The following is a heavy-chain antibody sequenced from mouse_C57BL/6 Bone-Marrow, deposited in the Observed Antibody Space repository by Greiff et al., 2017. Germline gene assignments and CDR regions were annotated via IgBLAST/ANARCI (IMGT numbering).Heavy chain of an antibody. Sequence: VQLQQPGAELVKPGASVKLSCKASGYTFTSYWMHWVKQRPGQGLEWIGMIHPNSGSTNYNEKFKSKATLTVDTSSSTAYMQLSSLTSEDSAVYYCARRVGAWFAYWGQGTLVTVSA. V-gene: IGHV1-64*01. CDR1: GYTFTSYW. D-gene: IGHD1-1*01. CDR3: ARRVGAWFAY. J-gene: IGHJ3*01. CDR2: IHPNSGST.